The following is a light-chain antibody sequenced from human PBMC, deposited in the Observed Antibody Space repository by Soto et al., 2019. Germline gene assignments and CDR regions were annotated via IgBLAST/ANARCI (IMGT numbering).Light chain of an antibody. V-gene: IGKV1-5*01. CDR3: QKYNSYSWT. Sequence: DIQMTQSPSTLSASVGDRVTITCRASQSISSWLAWYQQKPGKAPKLLIYDASSLESGVPSRFSGSGSGTEFTLTISSLQPDDFATYYCQKYNSYSWTVGKGNKVDIK. J-gene: IGKJ1*01. CDR1: QSISSW. CDR2: DAS.